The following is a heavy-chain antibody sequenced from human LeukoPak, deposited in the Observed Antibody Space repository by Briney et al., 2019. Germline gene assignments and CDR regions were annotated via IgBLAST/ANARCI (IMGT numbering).Heavy chain of an antibody. CDR3: ARISYGSGSYYLYFQH. J-gene: IGHJ1*01. Sequence: SETLSLTCTVSGGSISTHYRSWIRQPPGKGLEWIGSIYHSGSTYYNPSLKSRVTISVDTSKNQFSLKLSSVTAADTAVYYCARISYGSGSYYLYFQHWGQGTLVTVSS. CDR2: IYHSGST. CDR1: GGSISTHY. D-gene: IGHD3-10*01. V-gene: IGHV4-59*08.